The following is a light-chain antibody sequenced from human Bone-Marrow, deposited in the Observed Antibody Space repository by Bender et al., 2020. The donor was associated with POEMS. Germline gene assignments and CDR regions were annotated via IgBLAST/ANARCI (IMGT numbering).Light chain of an antibody. CDR1: NIESKS. J-gene: IGLJ2*01. CDR2: DDS. V-gene: IGLV3-21*02. CDR3: QSADSTGTVEV. Sequence: SYVLTQTPSVSVAPGQTATITCGGNNIESKSVHWYQQKPGQAPVLVVYDDSDRPSGIPERFSGSSSGTTGTLTISGVQAEDEADYYCQSADSTGTVEVFGGGTKVTVL.